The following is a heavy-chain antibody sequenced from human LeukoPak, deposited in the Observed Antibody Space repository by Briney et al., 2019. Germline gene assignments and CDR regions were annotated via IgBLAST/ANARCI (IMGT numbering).Heavy chain of an antibody. D-gene: IGHD3-22*01. J-gene: IGHJ4*02. CDR1: GGSISTDAYS. Sequence: TSSETLSLTCAVSGGSISTDAYSWSWIRQPPGRALEWVGYIYNSGRTYYNPSLKSRITISIDTSKNQFSLKLSSVTAADTAVYYCARDTLISYDDSSGYYDYWGQGTLVTVSS. CDR3: ARDTLISYDDSSGYYDY. CDR2: IYNSGRT. V-gene: IGHV4-30-4*07.